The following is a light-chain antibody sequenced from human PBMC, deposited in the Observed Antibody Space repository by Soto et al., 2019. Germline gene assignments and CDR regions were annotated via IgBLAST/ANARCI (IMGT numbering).Light chain of an antibody. CDR1: QSVSSN. CDR2: GAS. V-gene: IGKV3-15*01. CDR3: QQYNTWPT. J-gene: IGKJ2*01. Sequence: EIVMTQSPATLSVSPGERATLSCRASQSVSSNLAWYQQKHGQAPRLLIYGASTRATGIPARFSGSGSGIEFTLTISSLQSEDFAVYYCQQYNTWPTFGQGTKLEIK.